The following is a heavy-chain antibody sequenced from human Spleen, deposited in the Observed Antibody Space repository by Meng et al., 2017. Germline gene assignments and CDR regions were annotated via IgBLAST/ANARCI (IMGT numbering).Heavy chain of an antibody. J-gene: IGHJ4*02. CDR1: GYSISSGYY. D-gene: IGHD5-18*01. Sequence: SETLSLTCAVSGYSISSGYYWGWIRQPPGKGLEWIGNIYHSGSTYYNPSLKSRVTISVDTSKNQFSLKLSSVTAADAAVYYCGSMKGSRYTYGYSPVDYWGQGTLVTVSS. V-gene: IGHV4-38-2*01. CDR3: GSMKGSRYTYGYSPVDY. CDR2: IYHSGST.